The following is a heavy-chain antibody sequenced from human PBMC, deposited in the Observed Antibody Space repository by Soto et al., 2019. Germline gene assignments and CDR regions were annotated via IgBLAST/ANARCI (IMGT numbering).Heavy chain of an antibody. D-gene: IGHD2-15*01. V-gene: IGHV3-64D*06. Sequence: GGSLRLSCSVSGFTFSNYAMHWVRQAPGEGLEYVSGITSDGDSTYHADSVKGRFTISRDNSKNTLYLQMSSLRLEDTAIYYCVKGNQLLLYYFEFWGPGTLVTVST. J-gene: IGHJ4*02. CDR3: VKGNQLLLYYFEF. CDR1: GFTFSNYA. CDR2: ITSDGDST.